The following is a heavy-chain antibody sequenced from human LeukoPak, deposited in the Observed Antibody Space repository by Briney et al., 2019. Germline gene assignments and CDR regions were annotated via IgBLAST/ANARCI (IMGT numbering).Heavy chain of an antibody. CDR1: GFXFRSYG. V-gene: IGHV3-NL1*01. J-gene: IGHJ3*02. Sequence: GGSLRLSCVASGFXFRSYGIHWVRQAPGTGREWVAVIYRSGSTYYADSVKGRFTISRDNSKNTLYLQMNRLRAEDTAVYYCARDSGHDAFDIWGQGTMVTVSS. CDR2: IYRSGST. CDR3: ARDSGHDAFDI.